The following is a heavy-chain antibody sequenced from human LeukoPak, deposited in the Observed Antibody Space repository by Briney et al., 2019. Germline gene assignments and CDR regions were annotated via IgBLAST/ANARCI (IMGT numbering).Heavy chain of an antibody. Sequence: SETLSLTCTVSGGSISSYYWSWIRQPPGKGLEWIGYIYYSGSTNYNPSLKSRVTISVDTSKNQFSLKLSSVTAADTAVYYCARGALRFLEWLPDYWGQGTLVTVSS. CDR3: ARGALRFLEWLPDY. J-gene: IGHJ4*02. CDR1: GGSISSYY. V-gene: IGHV4-59*08. CDR2: IYYSGST. D-gene: IGHD3-3*01.